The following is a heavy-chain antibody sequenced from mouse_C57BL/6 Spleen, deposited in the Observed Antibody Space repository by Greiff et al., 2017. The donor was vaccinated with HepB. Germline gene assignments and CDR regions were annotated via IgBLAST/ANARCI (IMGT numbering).Heavy chain of an antibody. CDR1: GYTFTDYN. CDR2: INPNNGGT. Sequence: EVHLVESGPELVKPGASVKIPCKASGYTFTDYNMDWVKQSHGKSLEWIGDINPNNGGTIYNQKFKGKATLTVDKSSSTAYMELRSLTSEDTAVYYCSSGYGRMDYWGQGTSVTVSS. V-gene: IGHV1-18*01. D-gene: IGHD3-2*02. J-gene: IGHJ4*01. CDR3: SSGYGRMDY.